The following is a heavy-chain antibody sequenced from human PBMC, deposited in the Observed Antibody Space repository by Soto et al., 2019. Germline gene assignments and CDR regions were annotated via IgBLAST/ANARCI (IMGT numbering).Heavy chain of an antibody. J-gene: IGHJ4*02. Sequence: PSETLSLTCSVSGGSVSGGSYHWGWIRQPPGKGLEWIGYIYYTGSTNYNPSLKSRVAISIDTSKNQFSLKLSSVTAADTAVYYCARGIAARPDDYWGQGTLVTVSS. CDR1: GGSVSGGSYH. CDR3: ARGIAARPDDY. D-gene: IGHD6-6*01. CDR2: IYYTGST. V-gene: IGHV4-61*01.